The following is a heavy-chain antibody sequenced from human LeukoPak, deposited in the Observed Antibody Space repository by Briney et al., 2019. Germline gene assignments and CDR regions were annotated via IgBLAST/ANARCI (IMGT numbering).Heavy chain of an antibody. CDR2: IGTAGDT. CDR3: ARGGYSSSWFLPRYYYGMDV. V-gene: IGHV3-13*01. D-gene: IGHD6-13*01. CDR1: GFTFSSYD. J-gene: IGHJ6*02. Sequence: GGSLRLSCAASGFTFSSYDMHWVRQATGKGLEWVSAIGTAGDTYYPGSVKGRFTISSENAKNSLYLQMNSLRAGDTAVYYCARGGYSSSWFLPRYYYGMDVWGRGTTVTVSS.